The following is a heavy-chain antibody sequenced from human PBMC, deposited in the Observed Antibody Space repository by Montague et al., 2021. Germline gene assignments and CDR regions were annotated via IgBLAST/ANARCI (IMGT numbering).Heavy chain of an antibody. CDR3: ANTKMDY. CDR1: GFTFSNYW. CDR2: INQDGNDK. D-gene: IGHD2-8*01. V-gene: IGHV3-7*01. J-gene: IGHJ4*02. Sequence: SLSLSFAASGFTFSNYWMAWVRQAPGKGLEWVANINQDGNDKYYVDSVRGRFTISRDNAKKSLYLQMNSLRVDDTAVYYCANTKMDYWGQGMLVIVS.